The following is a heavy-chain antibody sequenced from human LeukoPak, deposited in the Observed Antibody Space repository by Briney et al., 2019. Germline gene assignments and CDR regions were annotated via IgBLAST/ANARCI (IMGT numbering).Heavy chain of an antibody. CDR1: GFTFSGYW. CDR3: ARALRLAVNFDC. Sequence: GGSLRLSCAASGFTFSGYWMHWVRQAPGKGLVWVSHIDSDGSSTRYADSVKGRFTISRDNAKNTLYLQMNSLRAEGTAVYYCARALRLAVNFDCWGQGTLVTVSS. CDR2: IDSDGSST. D-gene: IGHD6-19*01. J-gene: IGHJ4*02. V-gene: IGHV3-74*01.